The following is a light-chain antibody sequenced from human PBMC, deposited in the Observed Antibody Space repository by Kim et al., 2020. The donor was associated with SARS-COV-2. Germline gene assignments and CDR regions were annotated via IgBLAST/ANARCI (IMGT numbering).Light chain of an antibody. Sequence: SLSPGESATLSCRASQSVSSYLAWYQQKPGQAPRLLIYDASNRATGIPDRFSGSGSDTDFTLTISSLEPEDFAVYYCQQRSNWLTFGGGTKVDIK. J-gene: IGKJ4*01. V-gene: IGKV3-11*01. CDR3: QQRSNWLT. CDR1: QSVSSY. CDR2: DAS.